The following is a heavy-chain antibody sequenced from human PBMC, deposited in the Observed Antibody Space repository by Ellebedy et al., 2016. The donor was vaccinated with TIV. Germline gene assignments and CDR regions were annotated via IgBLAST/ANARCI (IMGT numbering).Heavy chain of an antibody. CDR2: INPSDGSP. CDR3: ARGPCDGDCYSIDY. Sequence: AASVKVSCKTSGYMFTTYFVHWVRQAPGQGLEWMGIINPSDGSPRYAQKFQGRVTMTRDTSTGTVYMDLTRLRSADTAVYYCARGPCDGDCYSIDYWGQGTLVTVSS. CDR1: GYMFTTYF. V-gene: IGHV1-46*01. J-gene: IGHJ4*02. D-gene: IGHD2-21*02.